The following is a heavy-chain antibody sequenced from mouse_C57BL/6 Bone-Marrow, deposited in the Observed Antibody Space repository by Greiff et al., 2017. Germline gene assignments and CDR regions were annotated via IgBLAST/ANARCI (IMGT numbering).Heavy chain of an antibody. D-gene: IGHD2-4*01. CDR2: ISNGGGST. V-gene: IGHV5-12*01. CDR1: GFTFSDYY. CDR3: ARRDDYDALFAY. J-gene: IGHJ3*01. Sequence: EVNLVESGGGLVQPGGSLKLSCAASGFTFSDYYMYWVRQTPEKRLEWVAYISNGGGSTYYPDTVKGRFTISRDNAKNTLYLQMSRLKSEDTAMYYCARRDDYDALFAYWGQGTLVTVSA.